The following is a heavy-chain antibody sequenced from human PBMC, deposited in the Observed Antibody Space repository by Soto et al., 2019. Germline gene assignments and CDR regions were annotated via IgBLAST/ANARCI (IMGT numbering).Heavy chain of an antibody. Sequence: GASVKVSSNASGFTFTSYGISWLRQAPGQGLEWMGWISAYNGNTNYAQKLQGRVTMTTDTSTSTAYMELRSLRSDDTAVYYCATESRSSSSWEGFDYWGQGTLVTVS. CDR3: ATESRSSSSWEGFDY. D-gene: IGHD6-13*01. CDR2: ISAYNGNT. J-gene: IGHJ4*02. V-gene: IGHV1-18*01. CDR1: GFTFTSYG.